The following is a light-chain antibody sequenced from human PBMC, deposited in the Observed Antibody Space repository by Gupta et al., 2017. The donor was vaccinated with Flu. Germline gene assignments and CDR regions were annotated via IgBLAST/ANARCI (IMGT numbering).Light chain of an antibody. J-gene: IGLJ3*02. V-gene: IGLV1-51*02. CDR2: END. CDR1: SSNIGNNY. Sequence: QSVLTQPPSVSAAPGQKVTISCSGSSSNIGNNYVSWYQQLPRTAPKLLIYENDNRPSVIPDRFSGSKSGTSATLGITGLQTGDEADYYCLSWDSSLSAEVFGGGTKLTVL. CDR3: LSWDSSLSAEV.